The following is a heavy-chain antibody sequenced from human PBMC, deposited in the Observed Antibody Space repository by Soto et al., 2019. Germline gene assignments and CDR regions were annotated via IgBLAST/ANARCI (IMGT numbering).Heavy chain of an antibody. CDR2: VSHSVGT. D-gene: IGHD3-3*02. V-gene: IGHV4-4*02. J-gene: IGHJ4*02. CDR3: EARHFWSGPWTNTRLDY. Sequence: TSETLSLTCAVCGDSINSSHCWIWVRQPAGKGLEWVGQVSHSVGTNYNPSLTSRVTISVDKSKNHFSLKLTSVTAADTAVYYCEARHFWSGPWTNTRLDYGGQGTLVTVSS. CDR1: GDSINSSHC.